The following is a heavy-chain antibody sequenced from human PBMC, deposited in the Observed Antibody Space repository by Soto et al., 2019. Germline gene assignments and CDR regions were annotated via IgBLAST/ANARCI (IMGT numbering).Heavy chain of an antibody. Sequence: QVTLKESGPVLVKPTETLTLTCTVSGFSLSNARMGVSWIRQPPGKALEWLAHIFSNDEKSYCTSLKSRLIISKATSKSQVVLTMTDMDPVDTATYYCPRIRPLTSGYSSSWYLDYWGQGTLVTVSS. D-gene: IGHD6-13*01. CDR3: PRIRPLTSGYSSSWYLDY. CDR1: GFSLSNARMG. V-gene: IGHV2-26*01. CDR2: IFSNDEK. J-gene: IGHJ4*02.